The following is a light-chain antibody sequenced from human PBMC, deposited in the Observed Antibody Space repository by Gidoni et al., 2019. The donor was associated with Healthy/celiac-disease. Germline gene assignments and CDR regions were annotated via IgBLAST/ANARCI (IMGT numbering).Light chain of an antibody. CDR2: KDS. V-gene: IGLV3-25*03. CDR1: ALPKQY. J-gene: IGLJ1*01. Sequence: SYELKQPPSVSGSPGQTARITCPGDALPKQYADWYRQKPGQAPVLVIYKDSERPSGIPERFSCSSSGTTVTLTISGVQAEDEADYYCQSADSSGTYVFGTGTKVTVL. CDR3: QSADSSGTYV.